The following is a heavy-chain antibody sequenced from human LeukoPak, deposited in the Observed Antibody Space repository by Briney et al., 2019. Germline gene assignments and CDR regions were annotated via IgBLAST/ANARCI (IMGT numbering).Heavy chain of an antibody. J-gene: IGHJ4*02. CDR3: GTIAAAENY. CDR2: IDIISTYT. V-gene: IGHV3-11*03. CDR1: GFTFSDYY. Sequence: GGSLRLSCAASGFTFSDYYMSWIRQAPGKGLEWVSYIDIISTYTNYADSVKGRFTISRHNAKNSLYLQMNSLRAKDTAVYYCGTIAAAENYWGQGTLVTVSS. D-gene: IGHD6-13*01.